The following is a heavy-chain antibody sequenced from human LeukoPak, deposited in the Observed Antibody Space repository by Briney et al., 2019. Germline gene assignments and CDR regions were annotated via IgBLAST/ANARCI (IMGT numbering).Heavy chain of an antibody. CDR3: ARGGYYYDSSGFLYYFDY. J-gene: IGHJ4*02. D-gene: IGHD3-22*01. CDR2: INWNGGST. Sequence: GGSPRLSCAASGFTFDDYGMSWVRQAPGKGLEWVSGINWNGGSTGYADSVKGRFTISRDNAKNSLYLQMNSLRAEDTALYYCARGGYYYDSSGFLYYFDYWGQGTLVTVSS. CDR1: GFTFDDYG. V-gene: IGHV3-20*04.